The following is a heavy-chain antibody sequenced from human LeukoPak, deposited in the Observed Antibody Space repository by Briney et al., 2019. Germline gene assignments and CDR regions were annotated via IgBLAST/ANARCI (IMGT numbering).Heavy chain of an antibody. J-gene: IGHJ6*04. CDR2: INPHKGDT. CDR3: ARQKYGFNYNEMDV. V-gene: IGHV1-18*01. Sequence: ASVKVSCKASGYTFSAYGINWVRLAPGQGLEWMASINPHKGDTVYAQKFQGRVTMTTDTSTSTAYMHLRSLRSDDKDIYYCARQKYGFNYNEMDVGGKGPTVTVSS. D-gene: IGHD3-10*01. CDR1: GYTFSAYG.